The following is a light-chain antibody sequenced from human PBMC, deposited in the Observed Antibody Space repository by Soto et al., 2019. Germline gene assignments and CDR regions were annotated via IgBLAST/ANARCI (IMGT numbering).Light chain of an antibody. CDR2: WAS. CDR3: HQYLTNSWT. J-gene: IGKJ5*01. V-gene: IGKV4-1*01. CDR1: QSVLYSSNNQNY. Sequence: ILMTQSQASLAVSLGERATISCKSSQSVLYSSNNQNYLAWYPPKPGQSPKSPIYWASFRESGVPDRFRGRGSGTDFTLTISNLQAEDVAVYYCHQYLTNSWTFGQGTLLEIK.